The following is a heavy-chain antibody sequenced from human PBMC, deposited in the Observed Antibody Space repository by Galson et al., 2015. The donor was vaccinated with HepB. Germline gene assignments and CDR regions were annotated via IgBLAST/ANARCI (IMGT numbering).Heavy chain of an antibody. CDR1: GFTFSSYA. V-gene: IGHV3-30*04. J-gene: IGHJ4*02. D-gene: IGHD3-22*01. CDR2: ISYDGSNK. Sequence: SLRLSCAASGFTFSSYAMHWVRQAPGKGLEWVAVISYDGSNKYYADSVKGRFTISRDNSKNTLYLQMNSLRAEDTAVYYCARGGEKVINSVLDYWGQGTLVTVSS. CDR3: ARGGEKVINSVLDY.